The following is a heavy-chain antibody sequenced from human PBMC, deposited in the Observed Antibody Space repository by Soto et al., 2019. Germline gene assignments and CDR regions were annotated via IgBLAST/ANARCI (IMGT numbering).Heavy chain of an antibody. CDR1: GGSVSSAGYF. Sequence: QLQLEESGPGLVKPSETLSLICTVSGGSVSSAGYFWGWIRQPPGKGLEWLGSVYFSGDSYYNPSLKSRVAMSVDTSKSQFSLNLTSATAADTAVYYCARHRPAASRYAYYHYMDVWGKGTTVTVS. J-gene: IGHJ6*03. D-gene: IGHD3-9*01. V-gene: IGHV4-39*01. CDR3: ARHRPAASRYAYYHYMDV. CDR2: VYFSGDS.